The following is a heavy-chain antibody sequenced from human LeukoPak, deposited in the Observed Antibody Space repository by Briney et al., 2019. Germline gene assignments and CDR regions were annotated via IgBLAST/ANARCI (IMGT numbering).Heavy chain of an antibody. J-gene: IGHJ5*02. CDR3: AGEPGFDSSGYLNWFDP. V-gene: IGHV4-59*01. D-gene: IGHD3-22*01. CDR1: GGSISSYY. Sequence: SETLSLTCTVSGGSISSYYWSWIRQPPGKGLEWIACISYSGSTKYNPSLKSRVTISVDTSKNQLSLKLSSVTAADTAVYYCAGEPGFDSSGYLNWFDPWGQGTLVTVSS. CDR2: ISYSGST.